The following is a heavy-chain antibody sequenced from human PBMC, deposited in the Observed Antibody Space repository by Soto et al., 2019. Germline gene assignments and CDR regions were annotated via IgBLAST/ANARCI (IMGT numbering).Heavy chain of an antibody. CDR1: GYTFTSYD. CDR3: ATERVNSPYGMDV. Sequence: QVQLVQSGAEVKKPGASVKVSCKASGYTFTSYDINWVRQATGQGLEWMGWMNPNSGNTGYAQKFQGRVSTTRNTSISTADMALSCLSSEDTAVYYCATERVNSPYGMDVWGQGPTVAVSS. J-gene: IGHJ6*02. D-gene: IGHD1-1*01. V-gene: IGHV1-8*01. CDR2: MNPNSGNT.